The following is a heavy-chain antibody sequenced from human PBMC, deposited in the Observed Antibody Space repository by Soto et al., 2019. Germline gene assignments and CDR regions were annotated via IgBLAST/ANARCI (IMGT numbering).Heavy chain of an antibody. Sequence: QVQLVQSGAEVKKPGASVKVSCKASGYTFTSYGISWVRQAPGQGLEWMGWISAYNGNTNYAQKLQGRVTMTTDTSTSTAYMELRSLRSDVTAVYYCAREVGGTSAWIQLWLSPPDYYHYYGMDVWGQGTTVTVSS. CDR2: ISAYNGNT. CDR1: GYTFTSYG. CDR3: AREVGGTSAWIQLWLSPPDYYHYYGMDV. V-gene: IGHV1-18*04. J-gene: IGHJ6*02. D-gene: IGHD5-18*01.